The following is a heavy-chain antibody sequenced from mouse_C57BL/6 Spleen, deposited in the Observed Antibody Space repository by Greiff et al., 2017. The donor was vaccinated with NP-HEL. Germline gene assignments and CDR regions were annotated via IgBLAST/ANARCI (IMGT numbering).Heavy chain of an antibody. CDR1: GFTFSSYA. CDR3: TREGIYDGYYWFAY. D-gene: IGHD2-3*01. V-gene: IGHV5-9-1*02. CDR2: ISSGGDYI. J-gene: IGHJ3*01. Sequence: EVMLVESGEGLVKPGGSLKLSCAASGFTFSSYAMSWVRQTPEKRLEWVAYISSGGDYIYYADTVKGRFTISRDNARNTLYLQMSSLKSEDTAMYYCTREGIYDGYYWFAYWGQGTLVTVSA.